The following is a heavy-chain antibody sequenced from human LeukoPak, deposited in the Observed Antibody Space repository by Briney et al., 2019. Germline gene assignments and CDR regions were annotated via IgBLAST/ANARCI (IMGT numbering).Heavy chain of an antibody. Sequence: KPLETLSLTCTVSGGSISSSPYWWSWIRQPPGKGLEWIGTIYFSGSTFYHPSLEGRVSISADRSKNQFPLKLASVTAADTAVYYCARRAYGTGFDYWGQGTVVTVSS. J-gene: IGHJ4*02. D-gene: IGHD3/OR15-3a*01. CDR1: GGSISSSPYW. V-gene: IGHV4-39*01. CDR2: IYFSGST. CDR3: ARRAYGTGFDY.